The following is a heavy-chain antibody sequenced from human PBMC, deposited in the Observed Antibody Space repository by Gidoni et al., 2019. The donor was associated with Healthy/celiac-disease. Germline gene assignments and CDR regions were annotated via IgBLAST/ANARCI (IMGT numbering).Heavy chain of an antibody. V-gene: IGHV3-11*05. J-gene: IGHJ6*03. D-gene: IGHD3-16*01. Sequence: QVQLVESGGGLVKPGGPLRLSCAASGLTSCDYYMSWIRLAPGKGLEWVSYISSSSSYTNYADSVKGRFTISRDNARNSLYMKMNSLGAEDTEVYYCARDGGRQGGGYYYYMDVWGKGTTVTVSS. CDR3: ARDGGRQGGGYYYYMDV. CDR1: GLTSCDYY. CDR2: ISSSSSYT.